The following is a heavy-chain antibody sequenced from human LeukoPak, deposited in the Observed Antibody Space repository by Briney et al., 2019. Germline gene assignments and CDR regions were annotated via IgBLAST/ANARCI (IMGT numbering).Heavy chain of an antibody. V-gene: IGHV4-4*07. J-gene: IGHJ3*02. CDR1: GGSISSYY. CDR2: IHTSGST. CDR3: AMDDSSGYRAFDI. Sequence: PSETLSLTCSVSGGSISSYYWSWIRQPAGKGLEWIGRIHTSGSTNYNPSLKSRVTMSVDTSKNQFSLKLSSVTAADTAVYYCAMDDSSGYRAFDIWGQGTMVTVSS. D-gene: IGHD3-22*01.